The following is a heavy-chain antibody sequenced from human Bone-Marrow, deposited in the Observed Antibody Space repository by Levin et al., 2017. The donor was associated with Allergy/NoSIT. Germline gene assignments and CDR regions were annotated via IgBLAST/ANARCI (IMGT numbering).Heavy chain of an antibody. Sequence: SETLSLTCTVSGGSISSYYWSWIRQPPGKGLEWIGYIYYSGSTNYNPSLKSRVTISVDTSKNQFSLKLSSVTAADTAVYYCARGPDYYDKGGGWFDPWGQGTLVTVSS. D-gene: IGHD3-22*01. V-gene: IGHV4-59*01. CDR3: ARGPDYYDKGGGWFDP. J-gene: IGHJ5*02. CDR1: GGSISSYY. CDR2: IYYSGST.